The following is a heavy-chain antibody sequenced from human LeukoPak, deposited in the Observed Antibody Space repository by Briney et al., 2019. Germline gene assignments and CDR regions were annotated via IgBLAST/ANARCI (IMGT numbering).Heavy chain of an antibody. CDR3: AKGLGYPGVDP. Sequence: PGGSLRLSCAASGFTFSSYGMHWVRQAPGKGLEWVAFIRYDGSSKYYADSVKGRFTISRDNSKNTLYLQMNSLRAEDTAVYYCAKGLGYPGVDPWGQGTLVTVSS. CDR1: GFTFSSYG. V-gene: IGHV3-30*02. CDR2: IRYDGSSK. D-gene: IGHD2-2*03. J-gene: IGHJ5*02.